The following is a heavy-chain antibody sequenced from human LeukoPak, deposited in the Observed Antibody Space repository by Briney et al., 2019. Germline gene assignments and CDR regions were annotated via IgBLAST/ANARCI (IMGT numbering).Heavy chain of an antibody. CDR2: IWSDGSNK. J-gene: IGHJ4*02. CDR3: ARFTRRYSGDY. V-gene: IGHV3-33*01. D-gene: IGHD1-26*01. Sequence: ESGGGVVQPGRSLRLSCAASRFTFSSYGMHWVRQAPGKGLEWVAIIWSDGSNKYYADSVKGRFTNSRDNSKNTLYLQMNSLRVEDTAIYFCARFTRRYSGDYWGQGTLVSVSS. CDR1: RFTFSSYG.